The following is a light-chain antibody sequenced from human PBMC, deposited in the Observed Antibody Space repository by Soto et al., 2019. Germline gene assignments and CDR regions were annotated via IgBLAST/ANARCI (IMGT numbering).Light chain of an antibody. V-gene: IGLV1-40*01. Sequence: QSVLTQPPSVSGAPGQGVTISCTGSSSNIGAGYDVHWYQQLPGTAPKLLIYGNSNRPSGVPDRFSGSKSGTSASLAITGLQAEDEADYYSQSYDSSLSVRYVFGTGTKVTV. CDR3: QSYDSSLSVRYV. CDR1: SSNIGAGYD. CDR2: GNS. J-gene: IGLJ1*01.